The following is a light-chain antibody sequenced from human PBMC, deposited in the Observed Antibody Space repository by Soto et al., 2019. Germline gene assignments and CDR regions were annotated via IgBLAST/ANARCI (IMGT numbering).Light chain of an antibody. CDR1: QSISSW. Sequence: DIQMTQSPSTLPASVGDRVTITCRASQSISSWLAWCQQKPGKAPKLLIYTASNLESGVPSRFRGSGSGTEFTLTITSLQPDDFATYYCQQYNSQSTFGQGTKVDIK. J-gene: IGKJ1*01. CDR3: QQYNSQST. V-gene: IGKV1-5*03. CDR2: TAS.